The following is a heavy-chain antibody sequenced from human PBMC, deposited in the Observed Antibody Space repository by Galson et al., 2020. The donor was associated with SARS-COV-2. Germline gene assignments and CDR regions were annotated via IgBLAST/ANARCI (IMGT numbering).Heavy chain of an antibody. CDR3: ARHGSSWVRFDP. Sequence: SETLSLTCTVSGGSISSSSYYWGWIRQPPGKGLEWIGSIYYSGSTYYNPSLKSRVTISVDTSKNQFSLKLSSVTAADTAVYYCARHGSSWVRFDPWGQGTLVTGSA. CDR1: GGSISSSSYY. V-gene: IGHV4-39*01. D-gene: IGHD6-13*01. J-gene: IGHJ5*02. CDR2: IYYSGST.